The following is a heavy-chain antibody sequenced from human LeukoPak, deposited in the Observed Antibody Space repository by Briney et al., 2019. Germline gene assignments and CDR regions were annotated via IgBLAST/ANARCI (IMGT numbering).Heavy chain of an antibody. Sequence: SVKVSCKASGGTFSSYAISWVRQAPGQGLEWMGGIIPIFGTANYAQKFQGGVTITADESTSTAYMELSSLRSEDTAVYYCARELRYCSGGSCYCFDYWGQGTLVTVSS. J-gene: IGHJ4*02. CDR2: IIPIFGTA. V-gene: IGHV1-69*13. D-gene: IGHD2-15*01. CDR1: GGTFSSYA. CDR3: ARELRYCSGGSCYCFDY.